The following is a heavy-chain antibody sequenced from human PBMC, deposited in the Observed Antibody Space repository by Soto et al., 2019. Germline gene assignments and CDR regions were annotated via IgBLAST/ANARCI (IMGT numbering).Heavy chain of an antibody. CDR3: ARELYRDTAMVMLGMDV. Sequence: GASVKVSCKASGYTFTSYYMHWVRQAPGQGLEWMGIINPSGGSTSYAQKFQGRVTMTRDTSTSTVYMELSSLRSEDTAVYYCARELYRDTAMVMLGMDVWGQGTTVTVSS. CDR2: INPSGGST. CDR1: GYTFTSYY. J-gene: IGHJ6*02. V-gene: IGHV1-46*01. D-gene: IGHD5-18*01.